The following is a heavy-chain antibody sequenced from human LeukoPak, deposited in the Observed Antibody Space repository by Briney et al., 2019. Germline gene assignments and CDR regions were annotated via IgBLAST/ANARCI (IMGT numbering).Heavy chain of an antibody. J-gene: IGHJ5*02. CDR1: GFTFSSYS. V-gene: IGHV3-21*01. CDR2: ISSSSSYI. Sequence: GGSLRLSCAASGFTFSSYSMNWVRQAPGKGLEWVSSISSSSSYIYYADSVKGRFTISRDNAKNSLYLQMNSLRAEDTAVYYCARNLLLWFGDNWFDPWGQGTLVTVSS. CDR3: ARNLLLWFGDNWFDP. D-gene: IGHD3-10*01.